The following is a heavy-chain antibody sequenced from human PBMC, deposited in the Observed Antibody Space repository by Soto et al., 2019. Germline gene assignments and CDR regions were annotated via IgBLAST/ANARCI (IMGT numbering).Heavy chain of an antibody. CDR3: ARAAVEYSSSRGPILNYYYYMDV. D-gene: IGHD6-6*01. V-gene: IGHV3-11*01. Sequence: GGSLRLSCAASGFTFSDYYMSWIRQAPGKGLEWVSYISSSGSTIYYADSVKGRFTISRDNAKNSLYLQMNSLRAEDTAVYYCARAAVEYSSSRGPILNYYYYMDVWGKGTTVTVSS. CDR1: GFTFSDYY. J-gene: IGHJ6*03. CDR2: ISSSGSTI.